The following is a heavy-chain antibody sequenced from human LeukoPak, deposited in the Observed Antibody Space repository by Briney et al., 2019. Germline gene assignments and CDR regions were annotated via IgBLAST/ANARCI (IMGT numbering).Heavy chain of an antibody. J-gene: IGHJ4*02. V-gene: IGHV3-23*01. CDR3: AKGGGGVLAS. CDR1: GFTFSSYS. Sequence: TGGSLRLSCAASGFTFSSYSMSWVRQAPGKGLEWVSSISGSGGSTYYADSVKGRFTISRDNSKNTLFLQMNSLKADDTAVYYCAKGGGGVLASWGQGTLVTVSS. D-gene: IGHD3-16*01. CDR2: ISGSGGST.